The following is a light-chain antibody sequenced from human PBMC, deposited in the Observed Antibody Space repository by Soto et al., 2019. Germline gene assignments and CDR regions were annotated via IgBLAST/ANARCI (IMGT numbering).Light chain of an antibody. CDR1: QSVSDGY. CDR2: GAS. J-gene: IGKJ4*01. Sequence: EIVMTQSPGTLSLSPGERATLSCRASQSVSDGYLAWYQQKPGQAPRLVISGASTGATGIPDRFRGSGSGTDFTLTISRLEPDDFAVYYCHQYSRSPVTFSPLTFGGGSKVEI. CDR3: HQYSRSPVTFSPLT. V-gene: IGKV3-20*01.